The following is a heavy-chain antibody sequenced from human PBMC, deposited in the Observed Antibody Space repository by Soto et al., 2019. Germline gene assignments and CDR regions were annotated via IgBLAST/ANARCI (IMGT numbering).Heavy chain of an antibody. CDR2: ISVNNANT. CDR3: ASDRGNYALDY. CDR1: GYTFTSYG. Sequence: QVQLVQSGAEVKKPGASVKVSCKASGYTFTSYGFSWVRQAPGQGLEWMGWISVNNANTNYAQKLQGRVTMTTVTSTSTAYMELMSLRSDDTAVDYCASDRGNYALDYWGQGTLVTVSS. D-gene: IGHD1-7*01. J-gene: IGHJ4*02. V-gene: IGHV1-18*01.